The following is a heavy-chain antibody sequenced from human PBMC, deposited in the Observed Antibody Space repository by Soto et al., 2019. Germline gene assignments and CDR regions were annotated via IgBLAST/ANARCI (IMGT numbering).Heavy chain of an antibody. CDR1: CYTFTSYG. CDR2: ISAYNGNT. D-gene: IGHD3-22*01. Sequence: SVKVSCKASCYTFTSYGISWVRQAPGQGLEWMGWISAYNGNTNYAQKLQGRVTMTTDTSTSTAYMELRSLRSDDTAVYYCATDRLDGYELDYWGQATLVTVSS. J-gene: IGHJ4*02. CDR3: ATDRLDGYELDY. V-gene: IGHV1-18*01.